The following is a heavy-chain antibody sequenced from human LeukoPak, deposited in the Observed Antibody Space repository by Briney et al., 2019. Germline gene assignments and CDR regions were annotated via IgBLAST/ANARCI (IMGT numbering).Heavy chain of an antibody. J-gene: IGHJ3*02. V-gene: IGHV4-31*03. CDR2: IYYSGST. Sequence: SQTLSLTCTVSGGSISSGGYYWSWIRQHPGKGLEWIGYIYYSGSTYYNPSLKSRVTISVDTSKNQFSLKLNSVTAADTAVYYCARGQSYYEAFDIWGQGTMVTVSS. CDR3: ARGQSYYEAFDI. CDR1: GGSISSGGYY. D-gene: IGHD1-26*01.